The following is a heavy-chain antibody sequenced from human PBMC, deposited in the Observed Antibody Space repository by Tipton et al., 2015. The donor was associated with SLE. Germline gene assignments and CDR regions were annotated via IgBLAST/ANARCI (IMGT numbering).Heavy chain of an antibody. CDR3: AGDGGGGLYYYYYYMDV. CDR2: IIPIFGTA. V-gene: IGHV1-69*05. D-gene: IGHD3-16*01. J-gene: IGHJ6*03. CDR1: GYRFTSYG. Sequence: QSGAEVKKPGASVKVSCKASGYRFTSYGITWVRQAPGHGLEWMGGIIPIFGTANYAQKFQGRVTITTDESTSTAYMELSSLRSEDPAVYYCAGDGGGGLYYYYYYMDVWGKGATVTVSS.